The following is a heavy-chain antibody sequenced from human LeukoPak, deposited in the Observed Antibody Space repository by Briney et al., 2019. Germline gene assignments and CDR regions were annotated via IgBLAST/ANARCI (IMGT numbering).Heavy chain of an antibody. V-gene: IGHV4-59*01. Sequence: SETLSLTCTVSGGSISSYYWSWIRQPPGKGLEWIGYIYYSGSTNYNPSLKSRVTISVDTSKNQFSLKLSSVTAADTAVCYCARGTYYYDSSGYSLFDYWGQGTLVTVSS. CDR3: ARGTYYYDSSGYSLFDY. J-gene: IGHJ4*02. D-gene: IGHD3-22*01. CDR2: IYYSGST. CDR1: GGSISSYY.